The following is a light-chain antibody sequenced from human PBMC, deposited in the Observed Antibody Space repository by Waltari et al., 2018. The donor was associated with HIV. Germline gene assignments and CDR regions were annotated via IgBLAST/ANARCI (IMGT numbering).Light chain of an antibody. CDR1: SSDVGGYNY. J-gene: IGLJ1*01. Sequence: QSALTQPASVSASPGQSITISCTGTSSDVGGYNYVSWYRQHPAEAPKVIIYEVNRRPSGVSNRFTASKSGNTASLAISGLQPEDEADYFCSSYTSSSTHVFGPGTKVTVL. CDR2: EVN. CDR3: SSYTSSSTHV. V-gene: IGLV2-14*03.